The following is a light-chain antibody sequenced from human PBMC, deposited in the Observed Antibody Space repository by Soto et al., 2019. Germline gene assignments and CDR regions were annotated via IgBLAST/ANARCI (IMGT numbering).Light chain of an antibody. J-gene: IGKJ4*01. CDR2: DAS. V-gene: IGKV3-11*01. CDR1: QSVSSY. Sequence: EIVLTQSPATLSLSPGERATLSCRASQSVSSYLAWYQQKPGQAPRLLIYDASNRATGIPARFSGSGSGTDFTLTISSLEPEDFAVYYCQQRGAVGGWTKVEIK. CDR3: QQRGA.